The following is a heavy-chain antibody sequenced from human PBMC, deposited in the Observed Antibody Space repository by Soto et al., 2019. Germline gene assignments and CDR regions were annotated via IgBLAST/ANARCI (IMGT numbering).Heavy chain of an antibody. CDR3: ARGDFWSGLDY. CDR2: ISYDGSNK. J-gene: IGHJ4*02. Sequence: QVQLVESGGGVVQPGRSLRLSCAASGFTLSGYAMHWVRQAPGKGLEWVAVISYDGSNKYYADSVKGRFTISRDNSKNTLYLQMNSLRAEDTAMYYCARGDFWSGLDYWGQGTLVTVSS. CDR1: GFTLSGYA. D-gene: IGHD3-3*01. V-gene: IGHV3-30-3*01.